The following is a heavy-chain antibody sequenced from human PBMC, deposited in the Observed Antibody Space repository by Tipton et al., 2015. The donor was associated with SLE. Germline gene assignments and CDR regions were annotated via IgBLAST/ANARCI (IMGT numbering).Heavy chain of an antibody. Sequence: SLRLSCAASGFTLSRYGLHWVRQAPGKGLEWVAVIWYDGSNKYYADSVKGRFTISRDNSKNTLYLQMNSLRAEDTAVYYCARDGNYDSSGYYNPGWYFDLWGRGTLVTVSS. V-gene: IGHV3-33*01. CDR1: GFTLSRYG. J-gene: IGHJ2*01. CDR2: IWYDGSNK. D-gene: IGHD3-22*01. CDR3: ARDGNYDSSGYYNPGWYFDL.